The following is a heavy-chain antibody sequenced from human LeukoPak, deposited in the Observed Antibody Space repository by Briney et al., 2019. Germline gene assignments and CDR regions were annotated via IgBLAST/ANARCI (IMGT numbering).Heavy chain of an antibody. D-gene: IGHD1-26*01. V-gene: IGHV3-11*03. CDR1: GFTFTNYY. CDR3: ARIVVAADY. J-gene: IGHJ4*02. CDR2: ICDSSSTT. Sequence: PGGSLRLSCAASGFTFTNYYMSCIREAPGEGLEWVSYICDSSSTTNYEYSVRGRFTISRDNAKNSLYLKMNTLSAENTAVYYCARIVVAADYWGQGTLVTVSS.